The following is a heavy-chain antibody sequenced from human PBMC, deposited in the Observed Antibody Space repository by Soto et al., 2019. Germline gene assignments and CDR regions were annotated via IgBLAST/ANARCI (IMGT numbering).Heavy chain of an antibody. J-gene: IGHJ4*02. D-gene: IGHD6-19*01. Sequence: QVQLVESGGGVVQPGRSLRLSCAASGFTLSTYVMHWVRQAPGKGLEWVAVISYDGSNKYYADSVKGRFTISRDNSKNTVELEMNSLRAGDKAVDYCASEGIGVAGTIYYWGQGNLGTVSS. CDR2: ISYDGSNK. CDR1: GFTLSTYV. V-gene: IGHV3-30-3*01. CDR3: ASEGIGVAGTIYY.